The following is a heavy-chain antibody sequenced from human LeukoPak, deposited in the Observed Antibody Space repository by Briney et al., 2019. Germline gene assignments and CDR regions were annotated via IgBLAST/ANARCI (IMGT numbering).Heavy chain of an antibody. CDR3: ARVRCSSNSCFPDY. CDR1: GFTFSGYW. Sequence: GGSLRLSCAASGFTFSGYWMTWVRQAPGKGLEWVANLRPDGSDKYYADSVKGRFTISRDNAKNSLYLQMNGLRADDTAVYYCARVRCSSNSCFPDYWGQGTLSLSPQ. J-gene: IGHJ4*02. V-gene: IGHV3-7*01. D-gene: IGHD2/OR15-2a*01. CDR2: LRPDGSDK.